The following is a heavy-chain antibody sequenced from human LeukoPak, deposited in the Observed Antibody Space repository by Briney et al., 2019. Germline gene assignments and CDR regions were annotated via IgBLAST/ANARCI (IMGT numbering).Heavy chain of an antibody. J-gene: IGHJ3*02. CDR2: IHLNSGYT. Sequence: GASVTVSCTTSGFTFTAFYLHWVRQAPGQGLEWMAWIHLNSGYTNYEQKFQGRVIMTRDTYISTAYMELSSLRYDDTAIYYCVTSTAYFSTWGVFDIWGQGTMVTVSS. CDR3: VTSTAYFSTWGVFDI. D-gene: IGHD2-21*01. V-gene: IGHV1-2*02. CDR1: GFTFTAFY.